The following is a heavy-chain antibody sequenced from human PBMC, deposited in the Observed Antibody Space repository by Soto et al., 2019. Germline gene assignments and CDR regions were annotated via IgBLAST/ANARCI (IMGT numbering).Heavy chain of an antibody. CDR3: ARGYSGLDY. J-gene: IGHJ4*02. CDR1: GGSFSGYY. D-gene: IGHD5-12*01. V-gene: IGHV4-34*01. CDR2: INHSGST. Sequence: SETLSLTCAVYGGSFSGYYWSWIRQPPGKGLEWIGEINHSGSTNYNPSLESRVTISVDTSKNQFSLKLSSVTAADTAVYYCARGYSGLDYWGQGTLVTVSS.